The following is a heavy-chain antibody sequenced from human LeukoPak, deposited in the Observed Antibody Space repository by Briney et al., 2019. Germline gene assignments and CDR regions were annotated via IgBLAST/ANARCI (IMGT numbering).Heavy chain of an antibody. CDR3: ARDLFNIVLMVYAPVDY. V-gene: IGHV1-3*01. Sequence: GASVTVSFTASGYTFTSYAMHWVRQAPGQRLEWMGWINAGNGNTKYSQKFQGRVTITRDTSASTAYMELSSLRSEDTAVYYCARDLFNIVLMVYAPVDYWGQGTLVTVSS. J-gene: IGHJ4*02. CDR1: GYTFTSYA. CDR2: INAGNGNT. D-gene: IGHD2-8*01.